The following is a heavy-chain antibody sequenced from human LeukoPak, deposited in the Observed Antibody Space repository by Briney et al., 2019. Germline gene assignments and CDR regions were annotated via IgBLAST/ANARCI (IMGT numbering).Heavy chain of an antibody. V-gene: IGHV1-2*02. Sequence: ASVKVSCKASGYTFTGYYMHWVRQAPGQGLEWMGWINPNSGGTNYAQKFQGRVTMTRDTSISTAYMELSRLRSDDTAMYYCARDHYYDSSGYYEEVFDYWGQGTLVTVSS. D-gene: IGHD3-22*01. CDR3: ARDHYYDSSGYYEEVFDY. CDR2: INPNSGGT. J-gene: IGHJ4*02. CDR1: GYTFTGYY.